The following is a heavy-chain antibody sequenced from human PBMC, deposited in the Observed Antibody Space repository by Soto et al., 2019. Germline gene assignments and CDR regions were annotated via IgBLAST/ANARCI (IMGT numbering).Heavy chain of an antibody. Sequence: ASVKVSCKASGYTFTSYGISWVRQALGQGLEWMGWISAYNGNTNYAQKLQGRVTMTTDTSTSTAYMELRSLRSDDTAVYYCARAKSSWQTTPFDYWGQGTLVTVSS. V-gene: IGHV1-18*01. CDR3: ARAKSSWQTTPFDY. CDR2: ISAYNGNT. CDR1: GYTFTSYG. D-gene: IGHD6-13*01. J-gene: IGHJ4*02.